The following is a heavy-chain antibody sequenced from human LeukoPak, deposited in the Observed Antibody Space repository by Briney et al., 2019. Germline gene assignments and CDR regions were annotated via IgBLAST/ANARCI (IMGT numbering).Heavy chain of an antibody. Sequence: SETLSLTCTVAGGSITSSNYYWGWICQPPGKGLEWIGSFYYGLNTFYNPSLKSRVTISVDTSKKQFSLRLSSVTAADTAMYYCARHAPYSNYDFWGQGTLVIVSS. J-gene: IGHJ4*02. V-gene: IGHV4-39*01. CDR1: GGSITSSNYY. CDR2: FYYGLNT. CDR3: ARHAPYSNYDF. D-gene: IGHD4-11*01.